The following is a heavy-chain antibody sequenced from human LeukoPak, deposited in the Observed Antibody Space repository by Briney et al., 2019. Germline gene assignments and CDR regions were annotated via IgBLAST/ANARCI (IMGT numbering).Heavy chain of an antibody. CDR2: ISSSSSYI. Sequence: GGSLRLSCAASGFTFSSYSMNWVRQAPGKGLEWVSSISSSSSYIYYADSVKGRFTISRDNAKNSLYLQMNSLRAEDTAVYYCASEAIRGYSYGYSAAPSDYWGQGTLVTVSS. CDR1: GFTFSSYS. CDR3: ASEAIRGYSYGYSAAPSDY. V-gene: IGHV3-21*01. J-gene: IGHJ4*02. D-gene: IGHD5-18*01.